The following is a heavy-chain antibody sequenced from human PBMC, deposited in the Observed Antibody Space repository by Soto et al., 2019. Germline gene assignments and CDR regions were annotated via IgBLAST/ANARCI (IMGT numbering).Heavy chain of an antibody. CDR3: ARDRITMIGGYYYYGMDV. V-gene: IGHV1-69*13. D-gene: IGHD3-22*01. CDR1: GGTFSSYA. J-gene: IGHJ6*02. CDR2: IIPIFGTA. Sequence: ASVKVSCKASGGTFSSYAISWVRQAPGQGLEWMGGIIPIFGTANYAQKFQGRVTITADESTSTAYMELSSLRSEDTAVYYCARDRITMIGGYYYYGMDVWGQGTTVTVSS.